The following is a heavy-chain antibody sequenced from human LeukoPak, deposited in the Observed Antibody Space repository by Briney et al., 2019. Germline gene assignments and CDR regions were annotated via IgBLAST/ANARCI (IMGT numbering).Heavy chain of an antibody. CDR1: GGSISSTTYY. CDR3: TGDYGDYVIGH. D-gene: IGHD4-17*01. CDR2: MHYSGST. Sequence: PSETLSLTCTVSGGSISSTTYYWGWIRQPPGKGLVWIGSMHYSGSTYYNPSLNSRVTISLDTSKNLFSLRLRSVTAADTAVYYCTGDYGDYVIGHWGQGTLVTVSS. J-gene: IGHJ4*02. V-gene: IGHV4-39*01.